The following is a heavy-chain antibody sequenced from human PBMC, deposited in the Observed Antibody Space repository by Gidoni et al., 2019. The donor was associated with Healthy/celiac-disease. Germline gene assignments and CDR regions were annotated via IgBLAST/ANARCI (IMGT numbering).Heavy chain of an antibody. J-gene: IGHJ5*02. CDR1: GGSLSRYY. CDR3: ARDLTRIDRGSGRTGFDP. V-gene: IGHV4-59*01. D-gene: IGHD6-19*01. CDR2: IYYSGST. Sequence: QVQLQESGPGLVKPSETLSLTCTVSGGSLSRYYWSWIRQPPGKGLEWIGYIYYSGSTNYNPSLKSRVTISVDTSKNQFSLKLSSVTAADTAVYYCARDLTRIDRGSGRTGFDPWGQGTLVTVSS.